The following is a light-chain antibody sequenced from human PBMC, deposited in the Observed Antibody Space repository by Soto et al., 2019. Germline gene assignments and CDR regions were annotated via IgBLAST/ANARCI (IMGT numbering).Light chain of an antibody. J-gene: IGKJ1*01. CDR1: QRISTY. V-gene: IGKV1-39*01. CDR3: QQYNSYFSWT. Sequence: DIQMTQSPSSLSATVGVRVTITYRASQRISTYLDWYQQKTGKAPKVLIYATSSLHSGVPSRFSGSGSETEFTLTISSLQPEDFATYYCQQYNSYFSWTFGQGTKVDIK. CDR2: ATS.